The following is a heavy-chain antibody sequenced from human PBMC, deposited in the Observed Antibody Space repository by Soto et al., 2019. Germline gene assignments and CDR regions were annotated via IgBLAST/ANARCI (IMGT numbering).Heavy chain of an antibody. CDR2: ISGSGGST. CDR1: GFTFSSYA. Sequence: GGSLRLSCAASGFTFSSYAMSWVRQAPGKGLEWVSAISGSGGSTYYADSVKGRFTISRDNSKNTLYLQMNSLRAEDTAVYYCAKGGYDSSGYYFKTPYYFDYWGQGTLVTVSS. V-gene: IGHV3-23*01. J-gene: IGHJ4*02. CDR3: AKGGYDSSGYYFKTPYYFDY. D-gene: IGHD3-22*01.